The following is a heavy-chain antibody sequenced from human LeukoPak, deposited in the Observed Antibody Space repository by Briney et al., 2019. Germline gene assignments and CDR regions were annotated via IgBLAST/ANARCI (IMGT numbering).Heavy chain of an antibody. J-gene: IGHJ4*02. CDR2: IYYSGIT. V-gene: IGHV4-59*01. CDR1: GGSISSSY. Sequence: SETLSLTCTVSGGSISSSYWSWIRQPAGKGLEWIGYIYYSGITNYNPSLKSRVTISVDTSKNQFSLNLSSVTAADTAVYYCARYSYGGYYFDYWGQGTLVTVSS. CDR3: ARYSYGGYYFDY. D-gene: IGHD5-18*01.